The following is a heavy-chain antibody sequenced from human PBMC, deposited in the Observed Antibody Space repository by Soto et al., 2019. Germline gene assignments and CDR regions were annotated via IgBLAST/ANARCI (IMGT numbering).Heavy chain of an antibody. Sequence: GASLKISCKGFGYTFTDYWIGWVRYLPWKGLEWMGIIYPGDSDTRYSPSFQGHFTITVDNFTSTAYLQWNTLKASDTAMYYCARHIINFRHHCYAMDVWVQGATVTVSS. CDR1: GYTFTDYW. CDR3: ARHIINFRHHCYAMDV. CDR2: IYPGDSDT. J-gene: IGHJ6*02. V-gene: IGHV5-51*01.